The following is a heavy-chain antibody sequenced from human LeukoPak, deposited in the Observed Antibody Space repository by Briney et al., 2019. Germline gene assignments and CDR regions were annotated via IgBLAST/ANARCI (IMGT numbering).Heavy chain of an antibody. J-gene: IGHJ6*02. V-gene: IGHV3-23*01. D-gene: IGHD3-10*01. CDR3: AKVPYSDYGSGRPPFMDV. Sequence: GGSLRLSCAASGFTFSSYAMSWVRQAPGKGLEWVSTISGSGSDTYYPDSVKGRFTISRDHSENTLYLQMNSLGAEDTAIYYCAKVPYSDYGSGRPPFMDVWGQGTTVAVSS. CDR2: ISGSGSDT. CDR1: GFTFSSYA.